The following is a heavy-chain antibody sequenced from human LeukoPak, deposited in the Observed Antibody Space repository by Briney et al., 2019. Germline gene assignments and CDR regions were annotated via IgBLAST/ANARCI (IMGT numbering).Heavy chain of an antibody. D-gene: IGHD1-26*01. J-gene: IGHJ4*02. CDR3: ASSKLVGATVY. V-gene: IGHV3-11*01. Sequence: GGSLRHSCAASGFTFSDYYMSWIRQAPGKGLEWVSYISSSGSTIYYADSVKGRFTISRDNAKNSLYLQMNSLRAEDTAVYYCASSKLVGATVYWGQGTLVTVSS. CDR2: ISSSGSTI. CDR1: GFTFSDYY.